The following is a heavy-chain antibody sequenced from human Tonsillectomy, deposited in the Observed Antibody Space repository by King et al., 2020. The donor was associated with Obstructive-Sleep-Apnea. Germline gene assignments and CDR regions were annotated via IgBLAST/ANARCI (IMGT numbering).Heavy chain of an antibody. CDR2: IYYSGST. V-gene: IGHV4-59*01. CDR1: GGSISSYY. CDR3: ARATMGRLWFGESYYGMDV. D-gene: IGHD3-10*01. J-gene: IGHJ6*02. Sequence: QLQESGPGLVKPSETLSLTCTVSGGSISSYYWSWFRQPPGKGLEWIGYIYYSGSTNYNPSLKSRVTISVDTSKNQFSLKLSSVTAADTAVYYCARATMGRLWFGESYYGMDVWGQGTTVTVSS.